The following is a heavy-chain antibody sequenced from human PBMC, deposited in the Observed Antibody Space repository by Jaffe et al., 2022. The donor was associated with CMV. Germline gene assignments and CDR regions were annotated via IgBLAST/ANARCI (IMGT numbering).Heavy chain of an antibody. CDR1: GFSFSIYE. CDR3: ARGFGY. V-gene: IGHV3-48*03. Sequence: QLVESGGALVQPGGSLRLSCSASGFSFSIYEMTWVRQTPGKGLEWLSSISNDGVSLSYADSVKGRFTVSRDNAKNSLFLQMNNLRAEDTAVYYCARGFGYWGLGTLVTVSS. CDR2: ISNDGVSL. J-gene: IGHJ4*02.